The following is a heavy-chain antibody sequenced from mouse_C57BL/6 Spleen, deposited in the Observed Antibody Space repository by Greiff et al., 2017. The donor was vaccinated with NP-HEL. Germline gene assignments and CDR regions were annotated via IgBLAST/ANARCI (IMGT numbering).Heavy chain of an antibody. CDR3: ASAYYSNYYYAMDY. Sequence: QVQLQQPGAELVKPGASVKLSCKASGYTFTSYWMHWVKQRPGPGLEWIGMIHPNSGSTNYNEKFKSKATLTVDQSSSTAYMQLSSLTSEDSAVYYCASAYYSNYYYAMDYWGQGTSVTVSS. D-gene: IGHD2-5*01. V-gene: IGHV1-64*01. J-gene: IGHJ4*01. CDR2: IHPNSGST. CDR1: GYTFTSYW.